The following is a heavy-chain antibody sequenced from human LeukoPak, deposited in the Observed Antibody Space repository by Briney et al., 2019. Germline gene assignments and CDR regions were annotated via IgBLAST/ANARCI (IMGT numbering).Heavy chain of an antibody. D-gene: IGHD4-17*01. Sequence: ASVKVSCKASGYTFTGYYMHWVRQAPGQGLEWMGWINPNSGGTKYAQKFQGWVTMTRDTSISTAYMEVSRLRSDDTAVYYCGRGPTVTTSYYYYGMDVWGQGTTVTVSS. CDR1: GYTFTGYY. V-gene: IGHV1-2*04. CDR3: GRGPTVTTSYYYYGMDV. CDR2: INPNSGGT. J-gene: IGHJ6*02.